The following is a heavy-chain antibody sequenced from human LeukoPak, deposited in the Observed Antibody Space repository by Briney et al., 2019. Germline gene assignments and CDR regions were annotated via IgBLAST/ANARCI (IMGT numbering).Heavy chain of an antibody. CDR1: GFTFSSYA. Sequence: GGSLRLSCAASGFTFSSYAMHWVRQAPGKGLEWVAVISYDGSNKYYADSVKGRFTISRDNAKNSLYLQVNSLRAEDTAVYYCARQYYDALSGFYTADFYFDLWGQGTQVTVS. D-gene: IGHD3-3*01. CDR2: ISYDGSNK. CDR3: ARQYYDALSGFYTADFYFDL. V-gene: IGHV3-30-3*01. J-gene: IGHJ4*02.